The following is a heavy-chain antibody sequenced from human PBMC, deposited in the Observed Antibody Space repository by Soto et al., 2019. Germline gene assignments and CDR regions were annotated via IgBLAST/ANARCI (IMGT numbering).Heavy chain of an antibody. CDR1: GGTFSSYT. CDR3: ARVHYGSGSYPYYYYMDV. Sequence: SVKVSCKASGGTFSSYTISWVRQAPGQGLEWMGRIIPILGIANYAQKFQGRVTITADKSTSTAYMELSSLRSEDTAVYYCARVHYGSGSYPYYYYMDVWGKGTTVTVSS. D-gene: IGHD3-10*01. CDR2: IIPILGIA. V-gene: IGHV1-69*02. J-gene: IGHJ6*03.